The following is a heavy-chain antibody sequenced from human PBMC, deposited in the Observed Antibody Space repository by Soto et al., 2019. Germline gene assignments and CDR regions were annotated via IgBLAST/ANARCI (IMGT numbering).Heavy chain of an antibody. CDR1: GGSISSYY. CDR3: ARSGPRIASSGYYFDY. CDR2: IYYSGST. J-gene: IGHJ4*02. Sequence: SQTLSLTCTVSGGSISSYYWSWIRQPPGKGLEWIGYIYYSGSTNYNPSLKSRVTISVDTSKNQFSLKLSSVTAADTAVYYCARSGPRIASSGYYFDYWGQGTLVTVSS. D-gene: IGHD3-22*01. V-gene: IGHV4-59*01.